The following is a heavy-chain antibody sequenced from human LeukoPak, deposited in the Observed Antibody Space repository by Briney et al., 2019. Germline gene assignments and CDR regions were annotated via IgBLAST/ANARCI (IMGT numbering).Heavy chain of an antibody. Sequence: SETLSLTCAVSGGSFSGYYWSWIRQPPGKGLEWIGEINHSGSTNYNPSLKSRVTISVDTSKNQFSLKLSSVTAADTAVYYCARGGIAAAGIVRWFDPWGQGTLVTVSS. D-gene: IGHD6-13*01. V-gene: IGHV4-34*01. CDR2: INHSGST. CDR1: GGSFSGYY. J-gene: IGHJ5*02. CDR3: ARGGIAAAGIVRWFDP.